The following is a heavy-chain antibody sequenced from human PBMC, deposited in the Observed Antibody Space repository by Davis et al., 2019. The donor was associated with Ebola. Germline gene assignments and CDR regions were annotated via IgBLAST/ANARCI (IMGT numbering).Heavy chain of an antibody. Sequence: SETLSLTCGVLGGSLNGYSWTWIRQPPGKGLEWIGEITHSGNTDYKPSLKGRVTLSIDTSKSQFSLHLASVTAADTAVYYCARNGESSGYDFWFDPWGQGTLVTVSS. J-gene: IGHJ5*02. CDR1: GGSLNGYS. CDR3: ARNGESSGYDFWFDP. V-gene: IGHV4-34*01. D-gene: IGHD5-12*01. CDR2: ITHSGNT.